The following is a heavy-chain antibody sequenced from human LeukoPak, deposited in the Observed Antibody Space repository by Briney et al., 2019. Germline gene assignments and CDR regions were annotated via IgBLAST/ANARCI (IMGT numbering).Heavy chain of an antibody. J-gene: IGHJ6*02. V-gene: IGHV4-59*08. CDR1: GGSISSYY. D-gene: IGHD4-4*01. CDR2: IYYSGST. CDR3: ARHAYSNSPYYGTDV. Sequence: SETLSLTCAVSGGSISSYYWSWIRQPPGKGLEWIGYIYYSGSTNYNPSLKSRVTISVDTSKNQFSLKLSSVTAADTAVYYCARHAYSNSPYYGTDVWGQGTTVTVSS.